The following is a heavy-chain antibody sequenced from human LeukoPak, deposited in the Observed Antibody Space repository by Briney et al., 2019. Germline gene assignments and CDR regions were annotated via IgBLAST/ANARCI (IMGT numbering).Heavy chain of an antibody. CDR3: ARSAR. J-gene: IGHJ4*02. CDR1: GFTSDTSW. V-gene: IGHV3-7*01. Sequence: WGSLRLSCAASGFTSDTSWMSWVRQAPGKGLEWVANINQDGSAQYYVDSVKGRFTISRDNAKSSLYLQMNSLRAEDTAVYYCARSARWGQGTLVTVSS. CDR2: INQDGSAQ.